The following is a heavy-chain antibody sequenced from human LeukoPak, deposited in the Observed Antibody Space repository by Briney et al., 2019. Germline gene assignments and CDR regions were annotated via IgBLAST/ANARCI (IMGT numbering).Heavy chain of an antibody. CDR2: FIPIFGAA. J-gene: IGHJ3*02. CDR3: AGFFYDETNAAFDI. CDR1: GVSFTFTSHA. V-gene: IGHV1-69*05. Sequence: ASVKVSCKASGVSFTFTSHAITWVRQAPGQGLEWMGGFIPIFGAATYAQRFQGRVTITTDESTRTVYMELSRLRSEDSAMYYCAGFFYDETNAAFDIWGQGTMVTVSS. D-gene: IGHD2/OR15-2a*01.